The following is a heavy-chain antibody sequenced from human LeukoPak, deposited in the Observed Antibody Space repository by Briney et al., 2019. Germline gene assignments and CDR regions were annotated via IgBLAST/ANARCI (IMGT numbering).Heavy chain of an antibody. CDR1: GFTFSSYA. CDR3: ARAPFVASYYYYYMDV. CDR2: ISYDGSNK. Sequence: GGSLRLSCAASGFTFSSYAMHWVRQAPGKGLEWVAVISYDGSNKYYADSVKGRFTISRDNSKNTLYLQMGSLRAEDMAVYYCARAPFVASYYYYYMDVWGKGTTVTVSS. V-gene: IGHV3-30*14. J-gene: IGHJ6*03. D-gene: IGHD2/OR15-2a*01.